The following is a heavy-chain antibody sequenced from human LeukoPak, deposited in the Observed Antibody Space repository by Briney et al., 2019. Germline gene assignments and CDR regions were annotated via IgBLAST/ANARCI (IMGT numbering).Heavy chain of an antibody. Sequence: ASVKVSCKASGYTFTGYSMHWVRQAPGQGPEWMGWINPNNGGTFYAQNFQGRVTMTRDTSITTAYMELSSLRSDDTAVYYCARHSSGAGGWFDPWGQGTQVTVSS. CDR3: ARHSSGAGGWFDP. J-gene: IGHJ5*02. D-gene: IGHD1-1*01. CDR1: GYTFTGYS. CDR2: INPNNGGT. V-gene: IGHV1-2*02.